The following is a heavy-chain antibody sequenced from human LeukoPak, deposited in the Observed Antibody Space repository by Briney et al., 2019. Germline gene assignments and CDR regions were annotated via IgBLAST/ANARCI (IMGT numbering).Heavy chain of an antibody. V-gene: IGHV4-30-4*07. J-gene: IGHJ6*03. D-gene: IGHD6-13*01. CDR2: IYHSGTT. Sequence: SETLSLTCAVSGVAISRGGYAWNWIRQPPGKGLEWIAYIYHSGTTYYNPSLKSRATISVDTSKNQFSLKLSSVTAADTAVYYCARTTEAHSWRTRYYDYYMDVWGKGTTVTV. CDR1: GVAISRGGYA. CDR3: ARTTEAHSWRTRYYDYYMDV.